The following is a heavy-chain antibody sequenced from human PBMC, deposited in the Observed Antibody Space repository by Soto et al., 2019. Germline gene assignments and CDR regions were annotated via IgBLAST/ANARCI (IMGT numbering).Heavy chain of an antibody. D-gene: IGHD2-2*02. CDR3: AKDYCSSSSCYTLGVFDI. J-gene: IGHJ3*02. CDR1: GFILSNYG. CDR2: ISGSGDT. Sequence: GGSLRLSCAASGFILSNYGMRCVRQAPGKGLEWVSGISGSGDTFYADAVKGRFTISRDNSKNTLNLEMNSLRAEDTAVYYCAKDYCSSSSCYTLGVFDIWGQGTMVTVS. V-gene: IGHV3-23*01.